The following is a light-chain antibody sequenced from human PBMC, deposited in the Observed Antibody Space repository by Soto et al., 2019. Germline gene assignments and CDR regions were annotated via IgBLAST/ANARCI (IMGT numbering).Light chain of an antibody. J-gene: IGLJ2*01. CDR3: SSYKRGATLV. CDR2: EVS. CDR1: SSDVGGYNH. V-gene: IGLV2-14*01. Sequence: QSALTQPASVSGSPGQSITISCTGTSSDVGGYNHVAWYQQYPGKAPKLIIFEVSDRPSGISNRFSGSKSANTASLSISGLQAKDEADYYCSSYKRGATLVFGGGTKLTVL.